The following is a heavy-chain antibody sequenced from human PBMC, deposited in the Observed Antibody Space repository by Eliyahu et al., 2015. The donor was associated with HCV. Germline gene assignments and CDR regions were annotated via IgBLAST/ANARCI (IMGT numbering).Heavy chain of an antibody. CDR2: MSVYNXGT. CDR3: ARRAAVVAGSMDV. CDR1: GFTXNNYV. V-gene: IGHV3-23*01. J-gene: IGHJ6*02. D-gene: IGHD2-15*01. Sequence: EVQLLXSGGGLVQPGGSXXLSXAASGFTXNNYVMXWVRQAPGXGLEWVSTMSVYNXGTFYADSVKGRFTISADRSKNTLFLQMNSLRVDDTAVYYCARRAAVVAGSMDVWGQGTTVTVSS.